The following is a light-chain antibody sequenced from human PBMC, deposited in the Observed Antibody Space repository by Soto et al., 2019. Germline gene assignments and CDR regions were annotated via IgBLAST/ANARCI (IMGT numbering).Light chain of an antibody. CDR2: GIN. V-gene: IGLV1-40*01. CDR3: QSYDNSLSGSRV. J-gene: IGLJ3*02. Sequence: QSVLTQPPSVSGAPGQRVTISCTGSRSNIGAGYDVHWYQQLPGTAPKLLIYGINNRPSGVPDRFSGSKSGMSASLAITGLHAADEANYYCQSYDNSLSGSRVFGGGTKLTVL. CDR1: RSNIGAGYD.